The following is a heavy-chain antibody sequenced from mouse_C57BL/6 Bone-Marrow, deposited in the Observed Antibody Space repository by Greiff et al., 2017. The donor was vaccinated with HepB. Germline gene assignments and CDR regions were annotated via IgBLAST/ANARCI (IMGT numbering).Heavy chain of an antibody. Sequence: QVQLKESGAELVRPGTSVKMSCKASGYTFTNYWIGWAKQRPGHGLEWIGDIYPGGGYTNYNEKFKGKATLTADKSSSTAYMQFSSLTSEDSAIYCCARRGLLRYEYFDVWGTGTTVTVSS. CDR3: ARRGLLRYEYFDV. D-gene: IGHD1-1*01. V-gene: IGHV1-63*01. CDR1: GYTFTNYW. CDR2: IYPGGGYT. J-gene: IGHJ1*03.